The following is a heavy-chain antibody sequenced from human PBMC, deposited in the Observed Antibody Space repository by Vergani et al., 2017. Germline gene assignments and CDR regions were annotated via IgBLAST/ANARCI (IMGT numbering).Heavy chain of an antibody. CDR1: GFTFSSYS. D-gene: IGHD3-10*01. J-gene: IGHJ4*02. V-gene: IGHV3-21*01. CDR3: ARDPEVDYGSESYMPFGGY. Sequence: EVQLVESGGGLVKPGGSLRLSCAASGFTFSSYSMNWVRQAPGKGLEWVSSISSSSSYIYYADSVKGRFTISRDNAKNSLCLQMNSLRAEDTAVYYCARDPEVDYGSESYMPFGGYWGQGTLVTVSS. CDR2: ISSSSSYI.